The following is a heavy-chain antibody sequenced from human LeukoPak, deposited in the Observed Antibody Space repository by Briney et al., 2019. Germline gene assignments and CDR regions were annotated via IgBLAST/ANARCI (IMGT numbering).Heavy chain of an antibody. CDR3: ARDYDILTGLWFDP. CDR1: GFTFSSYA. Sequence: HPGGSLRLSCAASGFTFSSYAMSWVRQAPGKGLEWVSAISGSGGSTYYADSVKGRFTISRDNSKNTLYLQMNSLRAEDTAVYYCARDYDILTGLWFDPWGQGTLVTVSS. CDR2: ISGSGGST. V-gene: IGHV3-23*01. D-gene: IGHD3-9*01. J-gene: IGHJ5*02.